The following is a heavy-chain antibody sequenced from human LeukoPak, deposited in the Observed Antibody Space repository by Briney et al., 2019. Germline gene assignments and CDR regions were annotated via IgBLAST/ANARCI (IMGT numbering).Heavy chain of an antibody. D-gene: IGHD3-9*01. Sequence: SSKTLSLTCTVSSGSISSYYWSWIRQPPGKGLEWIGYIYYSGSTNYNPSLKRRVTISVDTSKNQFSLKLSSVTAADTAIYYCARDSRYFGWFPAFDIWGQGTMVTVSS. V-gene: IGHV4-59*01. CDR3: ARDSRYFGWFPAFDI. CDR1: SGSISSYY. CDR2: IYYSGST. J-gene: IGHJ3*02.